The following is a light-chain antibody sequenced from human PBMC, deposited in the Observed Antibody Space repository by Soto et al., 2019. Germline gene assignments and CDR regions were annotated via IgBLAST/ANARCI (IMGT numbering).Light chain of an antibody. CDR1: QSVSSN. Sequence: EIVMTQSPATLSVSPGEGATLSCRASQSVSSNLAWYQQKPGRAPRLLIYYASTRATGIPGRFSGSGSGTEFTLTISSLQSEDFAVYYCQQYDNWPRTFGQGTKVDIK. CDR2: YAS. CDR3: QQYDNWPRT. J-gene: IGKJ1*01. V-gene: IGKV3-15*01.